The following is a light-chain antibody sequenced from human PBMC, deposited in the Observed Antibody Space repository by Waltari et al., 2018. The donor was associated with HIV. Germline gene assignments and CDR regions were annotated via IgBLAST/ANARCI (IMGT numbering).Light chain of an antibody. CDR1: YSNLGSTT. J-gene: IGLJ3*02. CDR2: NND. V-gene: IGLV1-44*01. Sequence: QSLLPQPPPASGPPGQRVTLSCSGSYSNLGSTTVNWHRPTPGSAHRALIYNNDRRPSGGPDRFSGSKSGTSASLAISGLQSEDQGDYYCASWDDKLDGWVFGGGTRLTVL. CDR3: ASWDDKLDGWV.